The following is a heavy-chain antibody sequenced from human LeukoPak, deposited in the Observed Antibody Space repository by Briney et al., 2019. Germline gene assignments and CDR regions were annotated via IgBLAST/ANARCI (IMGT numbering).Heavy chain of an antibody. CDR3: AKAQESELELPYNWFDS. V-gene: IGHV3-9*01. D-gene: IGHD1-7*01. Sequence: PGRSLRLSCAASGFTFDDYAMHWVRQAPGKGLEWVSGISWNSGSIGYADSVKGRFTISRDNAKNSLYLQMNSLRAEDTALYYCAKAQESELELPYNWFDSWGQGTLVTVSS. CDR2: ISWNSGSI. CDR1: GFTFDDYA. J-gene: IGHJ5*01.